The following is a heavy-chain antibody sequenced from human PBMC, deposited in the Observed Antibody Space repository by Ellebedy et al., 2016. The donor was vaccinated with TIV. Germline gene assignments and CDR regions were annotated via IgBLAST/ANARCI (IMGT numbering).Heavy chain of an antibody. CDR1: GYTFTSYF. D-gene: IGHD3-22*01. CDR2: INPSGGDK. CDR3: ARGDKYYYESSGYYYTY. V-gene: IGHV1-46*01. Sequence: ASVKVSCKASGYTFTSYFMYWVRQAPGQGLEWMGIINPSGGDKNYAQRFQGRVTMTRDTSTSTVYMELSSLRSEDTAVYYCARGDKYYYESSGYYYTYWGQGTLVAVSS. J-gene: IGHJ4*02.